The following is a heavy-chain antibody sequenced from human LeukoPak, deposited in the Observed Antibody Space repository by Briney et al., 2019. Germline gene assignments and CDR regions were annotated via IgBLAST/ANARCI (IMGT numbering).Heavy chain of an antibody. CDR3: VGGVGYYYDSSGYYPFDY. J-gene: IGHJ4*02. D-gene: IGHD3-22*01. Sequence: PSETLSLTCTVSGGSISSSSYYWGWIRQPPGKGLEWIGSIYYSGSTYYNPSLKSRVTISVDTSKNQFSLKLSSVTAADTAVYYCVGGVGYYYDSSGYYPFDYWRQGTLVTVSS. CDR1: GGSISSSSYY. V-gene: IGHV4-39*01. CDR2: IYYSGST.